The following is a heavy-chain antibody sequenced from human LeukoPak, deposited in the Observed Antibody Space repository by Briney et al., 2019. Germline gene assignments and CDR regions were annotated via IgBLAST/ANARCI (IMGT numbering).Heavy chain of an antibody. CDR2: IYSGGST. D-gene: IGHD3-22*01. CDR1: GLTVSGNF. V-gene: IGHV3-66*01. CDR3: ARVVYSGGYSQGFDI. Sequence: PGGSLRLSRAASGLTVSGNFMSWVRQAPGKGPDWVSVIYSGGSTYYADSVKGRFTISRDNSKNTLDLLMNSLRAEDTAVYYCARVVYSGGYSQGFDIWGQGTMVTVSS. J-gene: IGHJ3*02.